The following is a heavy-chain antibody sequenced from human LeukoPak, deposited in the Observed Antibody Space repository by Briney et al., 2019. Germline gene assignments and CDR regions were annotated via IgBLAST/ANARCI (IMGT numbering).Heavy chain of an antibody. J-gene: IGHJ4*02. Sequence: ASVKVSCKASGYTFTSYAFSWVRQAPGQGLEWMGWISTYNGNTNYAQRLQGRVTMTTDTSTSTAYMELSSLRPEDTAVYYCARMSTKHSGSYLYIDYWGQGTLVTVSS. CDR1: GYTFTSYA. CDR3: ARMSTKHSGSYLYIDY. V-gene: IGHV1-18*01. CDR2: ISTYNGNT. D-gene: IGHD1-26*01.